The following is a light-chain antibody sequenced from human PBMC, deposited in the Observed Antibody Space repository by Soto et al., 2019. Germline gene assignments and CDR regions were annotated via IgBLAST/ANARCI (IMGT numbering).Light chain of an antibody. CDR2: GAS. V-gene: IGKV3-20*01. CDR1: QSLTSY. J-gene: IGKJ1*01. Sequence: EIVMTQSPATLSVSPGETATLSCRASQSLTSYLAWYQQKPGQAPRLLIYGASSRATGIPDRFSGSGSGTDFTLTISRLEPEDSAVYYCQQHGTTFGQGTKVDIK. CDR3: QQHGTT.